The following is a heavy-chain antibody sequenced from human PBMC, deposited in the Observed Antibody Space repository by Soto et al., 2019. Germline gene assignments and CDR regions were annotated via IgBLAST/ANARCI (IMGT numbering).Heavy chain of an antibody. J-gene: IGHJ6*02. CDR1: GFTFGNYF. Sequence: EVKLLESRGGLVQPGESLRLSCAASGFTFGNYFMNWVRQAPGKGLEWVSDISSNGGRTHYADSVRGRFTISRDNSRNTLYLQMSSLRAEDTALYYCAKDLHWYGMDVWGQGTTVTVSS. D-gene: IGHD1-1*01. CDR2: ISSNGGRT. CDR3: AKDLHWYGMDV. V-gene: IGHV3-23*01.